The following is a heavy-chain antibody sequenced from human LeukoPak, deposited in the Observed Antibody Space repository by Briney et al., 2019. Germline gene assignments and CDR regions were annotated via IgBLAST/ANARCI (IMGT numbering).Heavy chain of an antibody. Sequence: GGSLRLSCVASGFTFSTYGMSWVRQAPGKGREWVAAVSSTGSGTYYPDSLKGRFIISRDNSQNTVFLQMNSLRPEDTAFYFCAKDGPLLWLGPTDGWGQGILVTVSS. CDR2: VSSTGSGT. CDR3: AKDGPLLWLGPTDG. CDR1: GFTFSTYG. D-gene: IGHD3-10*01. J-gene: IGHJ4*02. V-gene: IGHV3-23*01.